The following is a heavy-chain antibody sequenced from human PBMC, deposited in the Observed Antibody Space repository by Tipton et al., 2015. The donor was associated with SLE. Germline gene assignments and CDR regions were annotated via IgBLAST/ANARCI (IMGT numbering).Heavy chain of an antibody. D-gene: IGHD3-10*01. V-gene: IGHV3-7*01. CDR2: IKQDGSET. CDR3: VRLSHSSGSYYSPEVYYGMDV. CDR1: GFTFGDYA. Sequence: GSLRLSCTASGFTFGDYAMTWVRQAPGKGLEWVANIKQDGSETYYVDSVKGRFTISRDSAKNSLFLQMNNLRAEDTAVYYCVRLSHSSGSYYSPEVYYGMDVWGQGTTVTVSS. J-gene: IGHJ6*02.